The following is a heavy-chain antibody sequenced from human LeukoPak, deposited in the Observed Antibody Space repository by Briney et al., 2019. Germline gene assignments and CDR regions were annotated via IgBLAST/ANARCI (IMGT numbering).Heavy chain of an antibody. D-gene: IGHD5-12*01. J-gene: IGHJ4*02. CDR1: GGSISSSTYY. CDR3: ATSVDIVARGTVFDY. V-gene: IGHV4-39*01. Sequence: SETLSLTCTVSGGSISSSTYYWGWIRQPPGKGLEWIGSIYYSGSTYYNPSLKSRVTISVDTSKNQFSLKLSSVTAADTAVYYCATSVDIVARGTVFDYWGQGTLVTVSS. CDR2: IYYSGST.